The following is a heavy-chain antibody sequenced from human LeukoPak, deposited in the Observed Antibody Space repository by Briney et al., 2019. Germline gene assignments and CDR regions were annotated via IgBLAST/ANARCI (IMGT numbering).Heavy chain of an antibody. Sequence: SVKVSCKASGGTFSSYAINWVRQAPGQGLEWMGGIIPILGIANYAQKFQGRVTITADKSTSTAYMELSSLRSEDTAVYYCARTDTSMVGNWFDPWGQGTLVTVSS. D-gene: IGHD5-18*01. J-gene: IGHJ5*02. CDR3: ARTDTSMVGNWFDP. CDR2: IIPILGIA. V-gene: IGHV1-69*10. CDR1: GGTFSSYA.